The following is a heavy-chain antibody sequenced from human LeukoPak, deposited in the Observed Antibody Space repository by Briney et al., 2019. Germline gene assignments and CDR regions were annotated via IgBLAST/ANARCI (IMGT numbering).Heavy chain of an antibody. Sequence: GGSLRLSCAASGFTFSSYGMHWVRQAPGKGLEWVAVISYDGSNKYYADSVKGRFTISRDNSKNTLYLQMNSLRAEDTAVYYCASMIVVARHDYWGQGTLVTVSP. V-gene: IGHV3-30*03. J-gene: IGHJ4*02. CDR2: ISYDGSNK. CDR3: ASMIVVARHDY. CDR1: GFTFSSYG. D-gene: IGHD3-22*01.